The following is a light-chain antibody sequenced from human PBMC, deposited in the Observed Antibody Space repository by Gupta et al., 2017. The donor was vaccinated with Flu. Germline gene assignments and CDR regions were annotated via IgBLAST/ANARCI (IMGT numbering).Light chain of an antibody. CDR1: QSVLYSSNNKNY. J-gene: IGKJ4*01. CDR3: QQYYSNTLT. V-gene: IGKV4-1*01. CDR2: WAS. Sequence: DIVMTQSLDSLAVSLGERAIINCKSSQSVLYSSNNKNYLAWYQQKPGQPPKLLIYWASTRESGVPDRFSGSGSGTDFTLTISSLQAEDVAVYYCQQYYSNTLTFGGGTKVEIK.